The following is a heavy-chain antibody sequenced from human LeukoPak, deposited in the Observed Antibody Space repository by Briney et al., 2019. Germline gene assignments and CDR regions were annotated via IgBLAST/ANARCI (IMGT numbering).Heavy chain of an antibody. Sequence: PSETLSLTCTVSGGSISSYYWSWVRQPPGKGLEWIGYIYYSGSTNYNPSLKSRVTISVDTSKNQFSLKLSSVTAADTAVYYCARGWGVLQYYSYGMDVWGQGTTVTVSS. CDR3: ARGWGVLQYYSYGMDV. V-gene: IGHV4-59*08. J-gene: IGHJ6*02. CDR1: GGSISSYY. CDR2: IYYSGST. D-gene: IGHD1-26*01.